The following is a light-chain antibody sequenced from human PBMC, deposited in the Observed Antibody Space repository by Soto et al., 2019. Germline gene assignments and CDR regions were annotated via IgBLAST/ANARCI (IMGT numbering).Light chain of an antibody. CDR1: QSINSY. Sequence: DIQMTQSPSSLSASVGDRVTITCRASQSINSYLNWYQQKPGKATKLLIYAASSLQSGVPSRFSGSGSGTDFTITISSLQPEDFATYYCQQSYRIPYTFGQGTKLEIK. V-gene: IGKV1-39*01. CDR3: QQSYRIPYT. CDR2: AAS. J-gene: IGKJ2*01.